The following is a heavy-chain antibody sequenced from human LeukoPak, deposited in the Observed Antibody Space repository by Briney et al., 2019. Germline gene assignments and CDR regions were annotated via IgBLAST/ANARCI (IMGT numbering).Heavy chain of an antibody. CDR2: INPSGGST. J-gene: IGHJ6*02. V-gene: IGHV1-46*01. D-gene: IGHD3-9*01. CDR3: ARAYYDILTGPPGGYYYYYGMDV. CDR1: GYTFTSYY. Sequence: ASVKASCKASGYTFTSYYMHWVRQAPGQGLEWMGIINPSGGSTSYAQKFQGRVTMTRDTSTSTVYMELSSLRSEDTAVYYCARAYYDILTGPPGGYYYYYGMDVWGQGTTVTVSS.